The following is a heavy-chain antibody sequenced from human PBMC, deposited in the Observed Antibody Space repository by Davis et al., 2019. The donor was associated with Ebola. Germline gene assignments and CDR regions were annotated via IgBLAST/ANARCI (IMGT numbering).Heavy chain of an antibody. CDR2: IYYSGST. Sequence: MPSETLSLTCTVSGGPISSSSYYWGWIRQPPGKGLEWIGYIYYSGSTNYNPSLKSRVTISVDTSKNQFSLKLSSVTAADTAAYYCARWTGRGGHYFDYWGQGILVTVSS. J-gene: IGHJ4*02. V-gene: IGHV4-61*05. CDR1: GGPISSSSYY. D-gene: IGHD3-10*01. CDR3: ARWTGRGGHYFDY.